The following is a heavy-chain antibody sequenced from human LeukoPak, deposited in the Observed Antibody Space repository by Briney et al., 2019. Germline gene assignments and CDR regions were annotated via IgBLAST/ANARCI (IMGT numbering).Heavy chain of an antibody. J-gene: IGHJ4*02. CDR1: GGSISSYY. D-gene: IGHD4-17*01. Sequence: SETLSLTCTVSGGSISSYYWSWIRQPAGKGLEWIGYIYYSGSTNYNPSLKSRVTISVDTSKNQFSLKLSSVTAADTAVYYCARVEPLDYGDYGHFDYWGQGTLVTVSS. CDR2: IYYSGST. CDR3: ARVEPLDYGDYGHFDY. V-gene: IGHV4-59*01.